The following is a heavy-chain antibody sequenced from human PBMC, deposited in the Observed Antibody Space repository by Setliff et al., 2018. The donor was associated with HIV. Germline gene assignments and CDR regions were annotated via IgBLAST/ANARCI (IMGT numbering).Heavy chain of an antibody. J-gene: IGHJ4*02. CDR3: ARDPPGSGFHLDY. CDR2: IWADAITK. D-gene: IGHD5-12*01. V-gene: IGHV3-33*01. CDR1: GFTFSPYA. Sequence: GGSLRLSCATSGFTFSPYAIHWVRQAPGMGLEWVAMIWADAITKFYADSVKGRFTISRDNSKNTMYLQMKTLRVEDTAVYYCARDPPGSGFHLDYWGQGTPVTVSS.